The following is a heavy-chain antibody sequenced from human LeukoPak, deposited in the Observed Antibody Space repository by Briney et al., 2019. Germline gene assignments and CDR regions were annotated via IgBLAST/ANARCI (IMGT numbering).Heavy chain of an antibody. CDR2: INPNSGGT. J-gene: IGHJ4*02. CDR3: ARGVLKDYYDSSGYYYFDY. D-gene: IGHD3-22*01. V-gene: IGHV1-2*02. Sequence: ASVKVSCKASGYTFTGYYMHWVRQAPGQGLEWMGWINPNSGGTNYAQKFQGRVTMTRDTSISTAYMELSRLRSEDTAVYYCARGVLKDYYDSSGYYYFDYWGQGTLVTVSS. CDR1: GYTFTGYY.